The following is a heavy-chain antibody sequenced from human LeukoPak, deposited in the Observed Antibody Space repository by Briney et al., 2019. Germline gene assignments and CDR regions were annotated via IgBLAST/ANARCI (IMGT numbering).Heavy chain of an antibody. J-gene: IGHJ5*02. CDR1: GYTFTGYF. Sequence: ASVKVSCKASGYTFTGYFIHWLRQAPGQGLEWMGWINPNSGGTNYEQKFQGRVTMTRDTSMSTAYIELSSLRSDDTAVYYCARADSSSWYWFDPWGQGTLVTVSS. CDR3: ARADSSSWYWFDP. CDR2: INPNSGGT. D-gene: IGHD6-13*01. V-gene: IGHV1-2*02.